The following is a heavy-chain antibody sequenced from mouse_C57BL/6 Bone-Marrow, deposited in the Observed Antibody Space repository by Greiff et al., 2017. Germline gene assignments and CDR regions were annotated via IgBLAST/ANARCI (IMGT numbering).Heavy chain of an antibody. Sequence: VQLQQSGAELARPGASVKLSCKASGYTFTSYGISWVKQRTGQGLEWIGEIYPRSGNTYYNEKFKGKATLTADKSSSTAYMELRSLTSEDSAVYFWARRDYDYDGWYFDVWGTGTTVTVSS. J-gene: IGHJ1*03. CDR1: GYTFTSYG. V-gene: IGHV1-81*01. CDR3: ARRDYDYDGWYFDV. CDR2: IYPRSGNT. D-gene: IGHD2-4*01.